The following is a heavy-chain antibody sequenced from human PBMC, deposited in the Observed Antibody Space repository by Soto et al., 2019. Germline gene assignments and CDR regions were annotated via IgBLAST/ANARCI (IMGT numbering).Heavy chain of an antibody. Sequence: HEHLVQSGAEVKRPGASLKVSCKASGYSSTGYYIHWVRQAPGQGLEWMGWINPDSGATNYAQNLQGRVTLTSDTSISTASMDLTSLTSDDTAVYYCARGDYGTGGYPFPYFDYWGQGTLVIVSS. V-gene: IGHV1-2*02. CDR1: GYSSTGYY. CDR2: INPDSGAT. CDR3: ARGDYGTGGYPFPYFDY. J-gene: IGHJ4*02. D-gene: IGHD2-8*02.